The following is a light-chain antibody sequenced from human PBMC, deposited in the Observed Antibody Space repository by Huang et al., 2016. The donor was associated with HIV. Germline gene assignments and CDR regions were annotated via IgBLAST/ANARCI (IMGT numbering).Light chain of an antibody. CDR2: DAS. CDR1: QSVSSY. Sequence: EIVLTQSPATLSLSPGERAPLSCRASQSVSSYLAWYQQKPGQAPRLLIYDASNRATGIPARFSGSGSGTDFTLTISSLEPEDFAVYYCQQRSNWPMYTCGQGTKLEIK. J-gene: IGKJ2*01. V-gene: IGKV3-11*01. CDR3: QQRSNWPMYT.